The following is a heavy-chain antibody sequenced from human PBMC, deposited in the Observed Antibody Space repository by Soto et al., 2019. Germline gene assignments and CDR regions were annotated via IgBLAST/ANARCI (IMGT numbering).Heavy chain of an antibody. V-gene: IGHV3-23*01. CDR2: ISGSGGST. D-gene: IGHD3-22*01. CDR1: GFTFSSYA. Sequence: PGGSLRLSCAASGFTFSSYAMSWVRQAPGKGLEWVSAISGSGGSTYYADSVKGRFTISRDNSKNTLYLQMNSLRAEDTAVYYCATDSEYYYASSGQSDYWGQGTLVTVSS. CDR3: ATDSEYYYASSGQSDY. J-gene: IGHJ4*02.